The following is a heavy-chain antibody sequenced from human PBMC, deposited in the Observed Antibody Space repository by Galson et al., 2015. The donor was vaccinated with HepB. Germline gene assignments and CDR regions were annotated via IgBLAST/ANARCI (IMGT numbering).Heavy chain of an antibody. CDR3: SRRSFLRAFDL. CDR1: GGSFSGYY. J-gene: IGHJ3*01. V-gene: IGHV4-34*01. CDR2: INHSGTT. Sequence: LSLTCAVYGGSFSGYYWSWIRQPPGKGLEWIGEINHSGTTNYNPSLKSRVTISADTSKNQFSLKLTSVTAADTAEYYCSRRSFLRAFDLWGQGTMVTVSS. D-gene: IGHD1-26*01.